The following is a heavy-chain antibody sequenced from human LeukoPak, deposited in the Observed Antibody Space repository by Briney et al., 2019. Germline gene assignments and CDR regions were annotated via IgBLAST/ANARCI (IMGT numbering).Heavy chain of an antibody. CDR3: AKDDYYYDSSGYSGWFDP. D-gene: IGHD3-22*01. J-gene: IGHJ5*02. CDR1: GFTFSSYA. V-gene: IGHV3-23*01. Sequence: GGSLRLSCAASGFTFSSYAISWVRQAPGKGLEWVSAMSGSGANTHYADSVKGRFTIFRDSSKNTLYLQMNSLRAEDTAVYYCAKDDYYYDSSGYSGWFDPWGQGTLVTVSS. CDR2: MSGSGANT.